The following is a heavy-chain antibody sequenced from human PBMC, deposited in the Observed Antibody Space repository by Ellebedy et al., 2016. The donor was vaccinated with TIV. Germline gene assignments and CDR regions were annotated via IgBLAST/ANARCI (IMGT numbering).Heavy chain of an antibody. CDR3: ASRPGIAAAGSPPGDY. Sequence: MPSETLSLTCTVSAGSISSSSYYWGWIRQPPGKGLEWIGSIYYSGSTYYNPSLKSRVTIPVVTSKNQCSLKLSSVTAADTAVYYCASRPGIAAAGSPPGDYWGQGTLVTVSS. D-gene: IGHD6-13*01. J-gene: IGHJ4*02. CDR1: AGSISSSSYY. V-gene: IGHV4-39*01. CDR2: IYYSGST.